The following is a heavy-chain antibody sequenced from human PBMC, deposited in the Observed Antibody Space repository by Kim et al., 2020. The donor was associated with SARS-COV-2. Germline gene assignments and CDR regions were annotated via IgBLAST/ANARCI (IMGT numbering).Heavy chain of an antibody. CDR1: GFTFSSYA. CDR3: ARDHRGYFYYFDY. V-gene: IGHV3-30*04. J-gene: IGHJ4*02. D-gene: IGHD3-22*01. Sequence: GGSLRLSCAASGFTFSSYAMHWVRQAPGKGLEWVAVVSYDGNNKYYADSVKGRFTISRDNSQNTLYLQMNSLRAEDTAVYYCARDHRGYFYYFDYVGQGT. CDR2: VSYDGNNK.